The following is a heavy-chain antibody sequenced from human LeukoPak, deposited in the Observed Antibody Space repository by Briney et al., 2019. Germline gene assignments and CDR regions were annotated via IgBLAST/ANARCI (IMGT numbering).Heavy chain of an antibody. V-gene: IGHV1-2*02. CDR3: ARIIAVAGNYYYYYMDV. CDR1: GYTFTGYY. J-gene: IGHJ6*03. CDR2: INPNSGCT. Sequence: ASVKVSCKASGYTFTGYYMHWVRQAPGQGLEGMGWINPNSGCTNYAQKFQGRVTMTRDTSISTAYMELSRLRSDDTAVYYCARIIAVAGNYYYYYMDVWGKGTTVTVSS. D-gene: IGHD6-19*01.